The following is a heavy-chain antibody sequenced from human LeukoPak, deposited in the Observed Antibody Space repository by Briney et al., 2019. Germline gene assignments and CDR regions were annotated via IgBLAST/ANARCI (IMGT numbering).Heavy chain of an antibody. CDR1: GFTFSNAW. CDR2: IKSKPDGGAI. V-gene: IGHV3-15*01. J-gene: IGHJ4*02. Sequence: GGSLRLSCAASGFTFSNAWMSWVRQAPGKGLEWVGRIKSKPDGGAIDYAAPVKGRFIISRDDSKDMLYLQMNSLRAEDTAVYYCAKWKYSNSGIDDYWGQGTLVTVSS. D-gene: IGHD6-6*01. CDR3: AKWKYSNSGIDDY.